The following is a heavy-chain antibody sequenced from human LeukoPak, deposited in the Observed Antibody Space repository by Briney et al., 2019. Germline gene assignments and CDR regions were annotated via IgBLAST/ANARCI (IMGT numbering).Heavy chain of an antibody. CDR2: INSDGSST. J-gene: IGHJ3*01. CDR1: GFTFSSYW. CDR3: TRDQYYSDNSGYPSDV. D-gene: IGHD3-22*01. V-gene: IGHV3-74*01. Sequence: GGSLRLSCAASGFTFSSYWMHWVRQAPGKGLVWVSRINSDGSSTSYADSVKGRFTISRDNAKNSLYLQMNSLRAEDTATYYCTRDQYYSDNSGYPSDVWGQGTVVTVSS.